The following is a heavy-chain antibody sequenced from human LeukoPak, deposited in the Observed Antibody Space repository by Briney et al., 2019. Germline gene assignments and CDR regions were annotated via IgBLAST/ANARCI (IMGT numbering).Heavy chain of an antibody. CDR3: AIAPFRSSTSCPNWFDP. D-gene: IGHD2-2*01. J-gene: IGHJ5*02. V-gene: IGHV1-2*02. CDR1: GYTFTGYY. CDR2: INPNSGGT. Sequence: ASVKVSCKASGYTFTGYYMHWVRQAPGQGLEWMGWINPNSGGTNYAQKFQGRVTMTRDTSISTAYMELSRLRSDDTAVYYCAIAPFRSSTSCPNWFDPWGRGALVSVSS.